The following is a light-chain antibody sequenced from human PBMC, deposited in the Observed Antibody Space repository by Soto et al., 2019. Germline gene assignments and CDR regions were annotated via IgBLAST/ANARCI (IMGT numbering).Light chain of an antibody. CDR3: PHYGSSSWT. CDR2: GAS. CDR1: QSVSSSY. Sequence: EIVLTQSPGTLSLSPGERATLSCRASQSVSSSYLAWYQQKPGQAPRLLIYGASSRATGIPDRFSGSGSGTDFTRTISRLEPEDFAVYYCPHYGSSSWTFGQGTKVEIK. J-gene: IGKJ1*01. V-gene: IGKV3-20*01.